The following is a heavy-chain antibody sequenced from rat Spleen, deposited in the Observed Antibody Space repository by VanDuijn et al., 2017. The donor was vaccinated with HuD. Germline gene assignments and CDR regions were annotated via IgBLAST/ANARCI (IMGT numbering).Heavy chain of an antibody. CDR2: VQSNGST. CDR3: TGYYDGYYHPSVMDA. V-gene: IGHV2S1*01. CDR1: GFSLTRYH. J-gene: IGHJ4*01. D-gene: IGHD1-12*03. Sequence: QVQLKESGPGLVQPSQTLSLTCTVSGFSLTRYHISWVRQPPGKGLEWMGRVQSNGSTYYNSALKSRLSISRDTSKSQVFLKMNSLQTEDTAIYYCTGYYDGYYHPSVMDAWGQGTSVTVSS.